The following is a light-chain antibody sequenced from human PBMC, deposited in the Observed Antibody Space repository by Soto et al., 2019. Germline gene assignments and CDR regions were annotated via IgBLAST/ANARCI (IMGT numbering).Light chain of an antibody. Sequence: QSVLTQPPSASGTPGQRVTISCSGSSSNIGSNYVSWYQQHPGKAPKLMIYEVSNRPSGVSNRFSGSKSGNTASLTISGLQAEDEADYYCSSYTSSSTSGYVFGTGTKVTVL. V-gene: IGLV2-14*01. CDR1: SSNIGSNY. CDR2: EVS. J-gene: IGLJ1*01. CDR3: SSYTSSSTSGYV.